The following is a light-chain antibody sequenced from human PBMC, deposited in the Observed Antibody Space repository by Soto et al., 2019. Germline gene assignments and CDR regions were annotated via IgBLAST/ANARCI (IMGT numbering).Light chain of an antibody. V-gene: IGKV3D-15*01. J-gene: IGKJ5*01. CDR2: GAS. CDR3: QQYHNWPLT. CDR1: QSVSSN. Sequence: EIVMTQSPATLSVSPGERATLSCRASQSVSSNLAWYQQKSGQAPRLLIFGASTRATGIPARFSGGGYGTEFTLTISSPQSEDFAVYYCQQYHNWPLTFGQGTRLEIE.